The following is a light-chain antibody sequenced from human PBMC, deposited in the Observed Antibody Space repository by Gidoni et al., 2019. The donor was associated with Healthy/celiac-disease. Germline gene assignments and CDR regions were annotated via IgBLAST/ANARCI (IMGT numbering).Light chain of an antibody. CDR1: SSDVGGYNY. Sequence: QSALTPPPSASGSPGQSVTISCTGTSSDVGGYNYVSWYQQPPGKAPKLMIYEVSKRPSGVPDRFSGSKSGNTASLTVSGLQAEDEADYYCSSYAVSNRVFGGGTKLTVL. J-gene: IGLJ2*01. CDR2: EVS. CDR3: SSYAVSNRV. V-gene: IGLV2-8*01.